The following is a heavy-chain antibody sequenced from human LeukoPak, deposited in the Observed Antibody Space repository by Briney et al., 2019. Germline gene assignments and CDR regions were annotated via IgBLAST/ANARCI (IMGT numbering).Heavy chain of an antibody. D-gene: IGHD5-12*01. Sequence: GGSLRLSCAASGFTFSSYSMNWVRQAPGKGLEWVSSISSSSSYIYYADSVKGRFTISRDNAKNSLYLQMNSLRAEDTAVYYCAIVGIVATIGYGMDVWGQGTTVTVSS. CDR1: GFTFSSYS. J-gene: IGHJ6*02. CDR2: ISSSSSYI. CDR3: AIVGIVATIGYGMDV. V-gene: IGHV3-21*01.